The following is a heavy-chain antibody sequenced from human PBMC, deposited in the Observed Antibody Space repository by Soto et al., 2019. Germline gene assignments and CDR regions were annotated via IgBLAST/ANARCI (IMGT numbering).Heavy chain of an antibody. Sequence: GGSLRLSCAASGFTFSSYGMHWVRQAPGKGLEWVAVISYDGSNKYYADSVKGRFTISRDNSKNTLYLQMNSLRAEDTAVYYCAKVIAVAGKGYYYYGMDVWGQGTTVTVSS. V-gene: IGHV3-30*18. CDR2: ISYDGSNK. CDR1: GFTFSSYG. CDR3: AKVIAVAGKGYYYYGMDV. D-gene: IGHD6-19*01. J-gene: IGHJ6*02.